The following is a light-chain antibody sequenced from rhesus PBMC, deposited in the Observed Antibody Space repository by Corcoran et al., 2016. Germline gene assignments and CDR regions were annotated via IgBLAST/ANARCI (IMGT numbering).Light chain of an antibody. CDR1: QGISTY. CDR2: AAS. J-gene: IGKJ3*01. Sequence: DIQMTQSPSSLSASVGDRVTITCRASQGISTYLNWYQQKPGKAPQRLFYAASSLESGVPSRFSGIGSGTDFTLTISSLQPEAFASYYCLQYNSDPFTFGPGTKLDIK. CDR3: LQYNSDPFT. V-gene: IGKV1-43*02.